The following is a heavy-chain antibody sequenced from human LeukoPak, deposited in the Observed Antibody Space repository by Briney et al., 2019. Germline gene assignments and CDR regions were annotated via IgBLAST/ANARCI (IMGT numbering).Heavy chain of an antibody. V-gene: IGHV3-21*01. CDR3: ARGSPRSTSCYVCIDY. J-gene: IGHJ4*02. CDR2: ISSTTKFI. CDR1: GFTFSSYS. Sequence: PGGSLRLSCAASGFTFSSYSMNWVRQAPGKGLEWVASISSTTKFIYYADSVKGRFTMSRDNAKNSLYLQMNSLRAEDTAVYYCARGSPRSTSCYVCIDYWGQGTLVTVSS. D-gene: IGHD2-2*01.